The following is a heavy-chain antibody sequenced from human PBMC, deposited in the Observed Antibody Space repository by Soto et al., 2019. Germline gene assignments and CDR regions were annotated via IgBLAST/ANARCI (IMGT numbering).Heavy chain of an antibody. CDR2: IKHDTSEA. CDR1: GLKFSDYW. V-gene: IGHV3-7*03. Sequence: GGSLRLSCAASGLKFSDYWMSWVRQAPGKGLEWVGNIKHDTSEAHYADSVKGRFTITRDNIKNFLFLQMNGLRSDDTASYYCARDGLLFSGPYRPSRFDYWGLGTLVTVSS. CDR3: ARDGLLFSGPYRPSRFDY. D-gene: IGHD3-16*02. J-gene: IGHJ4*02.